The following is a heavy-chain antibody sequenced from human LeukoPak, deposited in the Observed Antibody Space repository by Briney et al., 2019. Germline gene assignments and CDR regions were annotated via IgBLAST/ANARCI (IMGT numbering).Heavy chain of an antibody. CDR1: GGSISSGSYY. V-gene: IGHV4-61*02. CDR2: IYTSGST. Sequence: KSSETLSLTCTVSGGSISSGSYYWSWIRQPAGKGLEWIGRIYTSGSTNYNPSLKSRVTISVDTSKNQFSLKLSSVTAADTAVYYCARVTEWLQWGGYFDYWGQGTLVTVSS. D-gene: IGHD5-24*01. CDR3: ARVTEWLQWGGYFDY. J-gene: IGHJ4*02.